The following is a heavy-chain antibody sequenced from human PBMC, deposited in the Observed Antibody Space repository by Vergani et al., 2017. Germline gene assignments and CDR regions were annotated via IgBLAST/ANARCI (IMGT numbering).Heavy chain of an antibody. Sequence: QVQLQESGPGLAKPSETLSLTCTVSGGSISSYYCTWIRQPPGKGLEWIGYISNSGNTNYNPSLKSRVAISVDTSKNQFSLKLSSVTAADTAMYYCARVQQSSSWPYYYYYMDVWGKGTTVTVSS. V-gene: IGHV4-59*01. D-gene: IGHD6-13*01. CDR1: GGSISSYY. J-gene: IGHJ6*03. CDR2: ISNSGNT. CDR3: ARVQQSSSWPYYYYYMDV.